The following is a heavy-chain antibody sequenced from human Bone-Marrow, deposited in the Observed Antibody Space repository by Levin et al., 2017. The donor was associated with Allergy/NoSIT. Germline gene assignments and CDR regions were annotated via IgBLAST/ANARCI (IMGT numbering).Heavy chain of an antibody. CDR2: IYYNGNT. CDR1: GAPVSSPRYF. CDR3: ARDGVYYYGMDV. Sequence: PSETLSLTCSVSGAPVSSPRYFWTWVRQPPGKKLEWMGYIYYNGNTKYNPSLKSRVTMSVDTSKNQFSLRLTSVTAADTAIYYCARDGVYYYGMDVWGRGTTVIVSS. D-gene: IGHD3-16*01. J-gene: IGHJ6*02. V-gene: IGHV4-61*01.